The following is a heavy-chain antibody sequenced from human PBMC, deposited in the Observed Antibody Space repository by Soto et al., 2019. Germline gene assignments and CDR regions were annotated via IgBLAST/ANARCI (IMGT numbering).Heavy chain of an antibody. J-gene: IGHJ3*02. CDR3: ARARRGYSGYESGAFDI. CDR2: ISAYNGNT. Sequence: QVQLVQSGAEVKKPGASVKLSCKASGYTFTSYGISWVRQAPGQGLEWMGWISAYNGNTNYAQKLQGRVTMATDTATTTAYMERRSMRSDDTAVYYCARARRGYSGYESGAFDIWGQGTMVTVSS. CDR1: GYTFTSYG. D-gene: IGHD5-12*01. V-gene: IGHV1-18*01.